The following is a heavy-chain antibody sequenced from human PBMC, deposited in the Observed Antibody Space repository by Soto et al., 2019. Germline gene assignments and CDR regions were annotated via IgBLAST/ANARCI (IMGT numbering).Heavy chain of an antibody. J-gene: IGHJ4*02. CDR3: ASGIAVAGTLGY. CDR1: GGSISSYY. CDR2: IYYSGST. V-gene: IGHV4-59*01. D-gene: IGHD6-19*01. Sequence: ETLSLTCNVSGGSISSYYWSWIRQPPGKGLEWIGYIYYSGSTNYNPSLKSRVTISVDTSKNQFSLKLSSVTAADTAVYYCASGIAVAGTLGYWGQGTLVTVSS.